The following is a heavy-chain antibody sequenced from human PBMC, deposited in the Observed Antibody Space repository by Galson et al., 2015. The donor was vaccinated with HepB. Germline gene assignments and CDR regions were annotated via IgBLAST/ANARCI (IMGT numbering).Heavy chain of an antibody. D-gene: IGHD2-2*01. Sequence: SLRLSCAASGFTFSSYSMNWVRQAPGKGLEWVSYIRSSSSTIYYADSVKGRFTISRDNAKNSLYLQMNSLRAEDTAVYYCARQEGSRDFDYWGPGTLVTVSA. CDR1: GFTFSSYS. V-gene: IGHV3-48*01. CDR3: ARQEGSRDFDY. J-gene: IGHJ4*02. CDR2: IRSSSSTI.